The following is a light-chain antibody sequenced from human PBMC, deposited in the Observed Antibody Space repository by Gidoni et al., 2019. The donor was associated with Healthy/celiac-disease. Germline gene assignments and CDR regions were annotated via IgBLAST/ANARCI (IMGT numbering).Light chain of an antibody. J-gene: IGKJ5*01. Sequence: DIQMTQSPSTLSASVGDRVTITCRASQSISSWLAWYQQQPGKAPKLLIYKASSLESGVPSMFSGSGSGTEFTLTISSLQPDDFATYYCQQYNSYLFGQGTRLEIK. CDR1: QSISSW. V-gene: IGKV1-5*03. CDR2: KAS. CDR3: QQYNSYL.